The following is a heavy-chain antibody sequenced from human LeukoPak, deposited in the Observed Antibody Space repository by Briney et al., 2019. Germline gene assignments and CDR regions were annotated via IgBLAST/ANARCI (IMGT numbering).Heavy chain of an antibody. J-gene: IGHJ4*02. Sequence: SETLTLTCAVSGGSFSGYYWSWIRQPPGKGLEWIGEINHSGSTNYNPSLKSRVTISGDTSKNQFSLKLRSVIAADTAVYYCARDPRFYDSSGYNDYFDYWGQGTLVTVSS. CDR1: GGSFSGYY. D-gene: IGHD3-22*01. CDR2: INHSGST. CDR3: ARDPRFYDSSGYNDYFDY. V-gene: IGHV4-34*01.